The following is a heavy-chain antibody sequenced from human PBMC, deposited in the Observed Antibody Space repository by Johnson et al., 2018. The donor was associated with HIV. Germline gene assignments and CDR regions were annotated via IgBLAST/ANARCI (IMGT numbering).Heavy chain of an antibody. D-gene: IGHD5-24*01. CDR2: IRYEGNNK. V-gene: IGHV3-30*02. J-gene: IGHJ3*01. Sequence: QVRLVESGGGLVQPGGSLRLSCAASGFSFRSYGMHWVRQAPGKGLEWVAFIRYEGNNKYSAESVKGRFTISRDNFKNTLYLQMNSLRVEDTAVYYCAKDIRGSREGYNRDDGFDVWGQGTMVTVSS. CDR1: GFSFRSYG. CDR3: AKDIRGSREGYNRDDGFDV.